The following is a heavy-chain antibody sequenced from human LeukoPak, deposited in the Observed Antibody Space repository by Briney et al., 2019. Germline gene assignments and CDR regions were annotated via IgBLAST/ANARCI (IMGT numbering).Heavy chain of an antibody. CDR1: GDRFTSYW. J-gene: IGHJ5*02. Sequence: GESLKISCKGYGDRFTSYWVAWVRQMPGKGLEWMGIIFPGDSGTRYSPSIQGQVTISVDRSISTAYLQRSSLKASDTAIYYCARRPLHSQNWLAPWGQGTLVTVSS. CDR2: IFPGDSGT. V-gene: IGHV5-51*01. CDR3: ARRPLHSQNWLAP.